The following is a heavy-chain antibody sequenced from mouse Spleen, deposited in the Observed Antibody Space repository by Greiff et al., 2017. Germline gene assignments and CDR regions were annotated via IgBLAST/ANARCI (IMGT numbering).Heavy chain of an antibody. Sequence: VQLQQPGPELVKPGASVKMPCKASGYTITDYNMDWVKQSHGKSLEWIGDINPNNGGTIYNQKFKGKATLTVDKSSSTAYMELRSLTSEDTAVYYCARSHYYGPGFAYWGQGTLVTVSA. V-gene: IGHV1-18*01. CDR2: INPNNGGT. CDR1: GYTITDYN. CDR3: ARSHYYGPGFAY. J-gene: IGHJ3*01. D-gene: IGHD1-1*01.